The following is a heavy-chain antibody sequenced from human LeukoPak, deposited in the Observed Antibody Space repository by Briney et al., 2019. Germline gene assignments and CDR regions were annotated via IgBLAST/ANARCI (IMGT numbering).Heavy chain of an antibody. V-gene: IGHV4-59*08. CDR3: VRYQNYSDAFDI. Sequence: SETLSLTCTLSGGSISSYYWSWIRQPPGKGREWIGYIYYSESTNNNPSLKSRVTITADTTKNQFSLKLSSVTAANTAVYNWVRYQNYSDAFDIWGQGTMVTVSS. J-gene: IGHJ3*02. CDR2: IYYSEST. CDR1: GGSISSYY. D-gene: IGHD2-15*01.